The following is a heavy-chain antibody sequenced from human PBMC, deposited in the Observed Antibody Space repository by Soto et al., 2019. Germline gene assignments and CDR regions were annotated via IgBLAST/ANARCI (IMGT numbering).Heavy chain of an antibody. CDR1: GYSFTSYW. Sequence: GESLKISCKGSGYSFTSYWIGWVRQMPGKGLEWMGIIYPGDSDTRYSPSFQGQVTISADKSISTAYLQWSSLKASDTAMYYCARRGWSGYRNYYYMDVWGKGTTVTVSS. V-gene: IGHV5-51*01. CDR2: IYPGDSDT. CDR3: ARRGWSGYRNYYYMDV. D-gene: IGHD3-3*01. J-gene: IGHJ6*03.